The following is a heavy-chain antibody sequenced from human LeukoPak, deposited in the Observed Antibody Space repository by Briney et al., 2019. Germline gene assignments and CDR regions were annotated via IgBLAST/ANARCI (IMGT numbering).Heavy chain of an antibody. Sequence: GGSLRLSCAASGFTFTNHPMHWVRQTSGKRLEYVSAISPSGHRTWYADSVRGRFTISRDNSKNTMYLQMGSLRAEDTAVYYCARLSGGGPVEYWGQGTLVTVSS. CDR1: GFTFTNHP. D-gene: IGHD2-15*01. J-gene: IGHJ4*02. CDR2: ISPSGHRT. V-gene: IGHV3-64*02. CDR3: ARLSGGGPVEY.